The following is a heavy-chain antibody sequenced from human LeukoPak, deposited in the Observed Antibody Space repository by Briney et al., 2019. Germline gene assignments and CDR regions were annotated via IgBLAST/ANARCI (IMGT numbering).Heavy chain of an antibody. J-gene: IGHJ5*02. CDR1: GFTFSTNS. D-gene: IGHD1-26*01. Sequence: GGSLRLSCSASGFTFSTNSMHWVRQAPGKGLEFVSAITSNGGSTYYADSVKGRFTISRDNSKDTLYLQMSSLRAEDTAVYYCVTVGMTSIWSYLRFDPRGQGTLVSVSS. CDR2: ITSNGGST. V-gene: IGHV3-64D*08. CDR3: VTVGMTSIWSYLRFDP.